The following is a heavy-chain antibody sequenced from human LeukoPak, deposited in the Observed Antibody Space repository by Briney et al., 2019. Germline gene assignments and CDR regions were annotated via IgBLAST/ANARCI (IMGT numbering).Heavy chain of an antibody. CDR2: VISKFASA. Sequence: SVKVSCKASGGTFTNYAISWVRQAPGQGLEWMGTVISKFASANYAQKFQGRVTITADKSTSTAYMQLNSLRSEDTAMYYCARDAAITMIRGVRVSGWFDPWGQGTLVIVSS. J-gene: IGHJ5*02. CDR1: GGTFTNYA. D-gene: IGHD3-10*01. CDR3: ARDAAITMIRGVRVSGWFDP. V-gene: IGHV1-69*06.